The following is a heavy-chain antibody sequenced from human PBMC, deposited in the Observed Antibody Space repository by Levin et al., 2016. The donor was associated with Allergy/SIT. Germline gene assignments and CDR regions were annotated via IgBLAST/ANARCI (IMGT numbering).Heavy chain of an antibody. J-gene: IGHJ4*02. Sequence: GESLKISCATSGFTFSSCAMTWARQAPGKGLEWVSSISGSADSTYYADSVKGRFTISRDNSKNTLYLQMNSLRAEDTAVYFCARYTTSWSSDCWGQGTLVTVSS. CDR1: GFTFSSCA. CDR3: ARYTTSWSSDC. V-gene: IGHV3-23*01. CDR2: ISGSADST. D-gene: IGHD6-13*01.